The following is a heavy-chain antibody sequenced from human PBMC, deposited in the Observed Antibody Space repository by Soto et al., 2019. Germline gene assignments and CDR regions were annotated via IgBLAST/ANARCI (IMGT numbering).Heavy chain of an antibody. CDR3: AKGPHTRGGIVVVPAALNYYYYYGMDV. D-gene: IGHD2-2*01. V-gene: IGHV3-30*18. J-gene: IGHJ6*02. CDR1: GFTFSSYG. CDR2: ISYDGSNK. Sequence: GGSLRLSCAASGFTFSSYGMHWVRQAPGKGLEWVAVISYDGSNKYYADSVKGRFTISRDNSKNTLYLQMNSLRAEDTAVYYCAKGPHTRGGIVVVPAALNYYYYYGMDVWGQGTTVTVSS.